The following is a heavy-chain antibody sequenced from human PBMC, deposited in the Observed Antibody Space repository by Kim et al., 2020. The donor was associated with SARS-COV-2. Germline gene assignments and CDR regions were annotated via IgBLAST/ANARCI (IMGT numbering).Heavy chain of an antibody. CDR3: SRQGFHYGYYFDD. CDR2: IDPKTGGT. Sequence: ASVKVSCEASGYRFTGHYLHWVRQAPGQGLEWMGWIDPKTGGTNYAVKFQGRVTMTRDTSISAAYMELSSLTSDDTALYFCSRQGFHYGYYFDDWGQGTLVTVSS. V-gene: IGHV1-2*02. J-gene: IGHJ4*02. CDR1: GYRFTGHY. D-gene: IGHD3-3*01.